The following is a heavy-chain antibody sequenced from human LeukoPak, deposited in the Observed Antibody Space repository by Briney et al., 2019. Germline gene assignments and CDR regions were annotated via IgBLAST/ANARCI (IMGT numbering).Heavy chain of an antibody. J-gene: IGHJ6*03. CDR2: ISSSSSTI. CDR3: ARGPDSSGLYYYYYYMDV. CDR1: GFTFSSYS. Sequence: PGGSLRLSCAASGFTFSSYSMNWVRQAPGKGLEWVSYISSSSSTIYYADSVKGRFTISRDNAKNSLYLQMNSLRAEDTAVYYCARGPDSSGLYYYYYYMDVWGKGTTVTVSS. V-gene: IGHV3-48*01. D-gene: IGHD3-22*01.